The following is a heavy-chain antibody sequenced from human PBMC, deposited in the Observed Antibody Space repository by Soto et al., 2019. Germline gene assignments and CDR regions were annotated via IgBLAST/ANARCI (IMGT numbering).Heavy chain of an antibody. CDR1: GGSVSGVDYF. CDR2: IYYTGIT. J-gene: IGHJ5*02. CDR3: AREERKGIISWFDP. D-gene: IGHD2-21*01. V-gene: IGHV4-30-4*01. Sequence: PSETLSLTCTVSGGSVSGVDYFWSWIRQSPGKGLEWIGYIYYTGITPLNPSLKSRLTMAVDTSKNEFSRKLTSVSAADTAVYFCAREERKGIISWFDPWGQGTPVTVSS.